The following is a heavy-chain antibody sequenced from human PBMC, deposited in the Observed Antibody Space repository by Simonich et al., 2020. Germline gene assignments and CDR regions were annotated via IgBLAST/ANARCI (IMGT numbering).Heavy chain of an antibody. V-gene: IGHV3-30*07. Sequence: QVQLVESGGGVVQPGRSLRLSCAASGFTFSSYAMHGVRQAPGKGLEWVAVISYDGSNKYYADSVKCRFTISRDNSKNTLYLQMNSLRAEDTAVYYCAREGAGNDAFDIWGQGTMVTVSS. J-gene: IGHJ3*02. CDR1: GFTFSSYA. D-gene: IGHD1-26*01. CDR3: AREGAGNDAFDI. CDR2: ISYDGSNK.